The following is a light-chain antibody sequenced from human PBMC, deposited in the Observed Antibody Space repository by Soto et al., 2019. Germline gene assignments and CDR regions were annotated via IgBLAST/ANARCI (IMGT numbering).Light chain of an antibody. J-gene: IGKJ4*01. Sequence: EIVMTQSPATLSVSPGEKATLSCRASQSVSNNLAWYQQKPGQAPRLLIYFASTRATGIPARFSDSGSGTEFSLTISSLQSEDFAVYYCQQYNKWPLTFGGGTKVETK. CDR3: QQYNKWPLT. CDR1: QSVSNN. CDR2: FAS. V-gene: IGKV3-15*01.